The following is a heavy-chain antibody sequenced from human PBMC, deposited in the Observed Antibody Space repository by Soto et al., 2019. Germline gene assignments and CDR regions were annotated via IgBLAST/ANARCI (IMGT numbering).Heavy chain of an antibody. CDR2: ISDSDGRT. D-gene: IGHD2-8*01. V-gene: IGHV3-23*01. Sequence: GSLRLSCAASGFTFSSYAMSWVRQAAGKGLEWVSGISDSDGRTYYADSVKGRFTISRDNSKNTLYLQMNSLGAEDTAVYYCAKDMIYFNYYFDDWGQGTLVTVSS. CDR1: GFTFSSYA. CDR3: AKDMIYFNYYFDD. J-gene: IGHJ4*02.